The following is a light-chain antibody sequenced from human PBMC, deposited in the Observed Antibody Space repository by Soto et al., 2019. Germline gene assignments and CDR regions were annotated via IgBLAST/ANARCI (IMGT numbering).Light chain of an antibody. Sequence: LTQPASVSGSPGQAITISCTGTNSVIGSYDLVSWYQQHPGKAPKLMIYEVSNRPSGVPDRFSGSKSGNTASLTISGLQADDEADYYCSSYTSSSTYVFGTGTKVTVL. CDR1: NSVIGSYDL. J-gene: IGLJ1*01. CDR2: EVS. CDR3: SSYTSSSTYV. V-gene: IGLV2-14*02.